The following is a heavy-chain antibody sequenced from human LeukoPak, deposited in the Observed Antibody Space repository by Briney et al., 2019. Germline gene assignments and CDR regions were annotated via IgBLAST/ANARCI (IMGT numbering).Heavy chain of an antibody. J-gene: IGHJ4*02. Sequence: GGSLRLSCAASGFSFTSFAMHWVRQAPGKGLEYVSAVGTEGVSAYYANSVKGRFTISRDNSKNTPYLEMDSLRPEDTAVYYCVRGGCTTSTCYDYWGQGTLVTVSS. CDR3: VRGGCTTSTCYDY. D-gene: IGHD2-2*01. CDR2: VGTEGVSA. V-gene: IGHV3-64*01. CDR1: GFSFTSFA.